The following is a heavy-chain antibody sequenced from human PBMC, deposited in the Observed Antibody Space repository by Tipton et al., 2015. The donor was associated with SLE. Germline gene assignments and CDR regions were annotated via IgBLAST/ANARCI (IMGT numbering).Heavy chain of an antibody. Sequence: TLSLTCTVSGGSISSHYWSWIRQPPGKGLEWIGYIYYSGSTNYNPSLKSRVTISVDTSKNQFSLKLSSVTAADTAVYYCARFNGVRTGFDYWGQGTLVTVSS. CDR1: GGSISSHY. J-gene: IGHJ4*02. CDR3: ARFNGVRTGFDY. D-gene: IGHD3-10*01. V-gene: IGHV4-59*11. CDR2: IYYSGST.